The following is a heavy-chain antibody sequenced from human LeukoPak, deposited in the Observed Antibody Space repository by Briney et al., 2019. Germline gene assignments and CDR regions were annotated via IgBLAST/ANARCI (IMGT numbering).Heavy chain of an antibody. CDR2: INHSGST. CDR1: GGSFSGYY. V-gene: IGHV4-34*01. J-gene: IGHJ4*02. D-gene: IGHD3-22*01. CDR3: ARDPQNYYDSSGSFDY. Sequence: SETLSLTCAVYGGSFSGYYWSWIRQPPGKGLEWIGEINHSGSTNYNPSLKSRVTISVDTSKNQFSLKLSSVTAADAAVYYCARDPQNYYDSSGSFDYWGQGTLVTVSS.